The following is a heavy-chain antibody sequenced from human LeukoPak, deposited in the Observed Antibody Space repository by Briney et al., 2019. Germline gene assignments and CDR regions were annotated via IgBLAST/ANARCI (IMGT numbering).Heavy chain of an antibody. Sequence: GASVKVSCKASGYTFTDYYMHWVRQAPGQGLEWMGWINPNNGGTNYAQKFQGRVIMTRDTSISTAYMDLSSLISDDTAIYYCARDSCSLSSCPFFGYWGQGTPVTVSS. V-gene: IGHV1-2*02. CDR2: INPNNGGT. CDR3: ARDSCSLSSCPFFGY. J-gene: IGHJ4*02. D-gene: IGHD2-2*01. CDR1: GYTFTDYY.